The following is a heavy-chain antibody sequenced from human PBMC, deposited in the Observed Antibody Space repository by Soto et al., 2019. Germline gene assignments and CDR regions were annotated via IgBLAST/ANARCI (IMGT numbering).Heavy chain of an antibody. CDR3: ARHVQPSACFVGLSPAGVNYGVDV. V-gene: IGHV1-46*01. CDR2: INPSGGST. D-gene: IGHD3-9*01. Sequence: APVKVSCKASGYTFTSYYMHWVRQAPGQGLEWMGIINPSGGSTSYAQKFQGRVTMTRDTSASTVYMELRSLRSKDTAVNDFARHVQPSACFVGLSPAGVNYGVDVGTKETTGTV. CDR1: GYTFTSYY. J-gene: IGHJ6*04.